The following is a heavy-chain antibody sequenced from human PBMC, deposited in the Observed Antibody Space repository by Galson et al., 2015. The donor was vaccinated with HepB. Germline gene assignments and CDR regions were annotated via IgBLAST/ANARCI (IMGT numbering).Heavy chain of an antibody. CDR3: ARDLYYYDSSGYYRQIPGADY. D-gene: IGHD3-22*01. J-gene: IGHJ4*02. V-gene: IGHV3-48*01. CDR2: ISSSSSTI. Sequence: SLRLSCAASGFTFGSYSMNWVRQAPGKGLEWVSYISSSSSTIYYADSVKGRFTISRDNAKNSLYLQMNSLRAEDTAVYYCARDLYYYDSSGYYRQIPGADYWGQGTLVTVSS. CDR1: GFTFGSYS.